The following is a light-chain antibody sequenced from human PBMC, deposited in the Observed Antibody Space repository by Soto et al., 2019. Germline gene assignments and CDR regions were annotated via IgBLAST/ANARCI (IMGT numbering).Light chain of an antibody. Sequence: QLVLTQSPSASASLGASVKLTCTLSSGHSSYAIAWHQQQPEKGPRYLMNLNIDGSHSKGDGIPDRFSGSSSGAECYLTISSLQSEDEADYYCQTWVTGIVVFGGGTQLTVL. CDR1: SGHSSYA. J-gene: IGLJ2*01. CDR2: LNIDGSH. CDR3: QTWVTGIVV. V-gene: IGLV4-69*01.